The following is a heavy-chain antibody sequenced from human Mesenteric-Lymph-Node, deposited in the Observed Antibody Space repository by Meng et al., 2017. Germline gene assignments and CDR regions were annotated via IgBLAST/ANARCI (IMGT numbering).Heavy chain of an antibody. J-gene: IGHJ4*02. CDR3: ARDWGSTCGRDCRCITY. V-gene: IGHV3-30*01. CDR1: GFTFSSYA. CDR2: ISYDGSNK. Sequence: GGSLRLSCAASGFTFSSYAMHWVRQAPGKGLEWVADISYDGSNKYYADSVKGRFTISRDNSKNTLYMQMNSLSSEDTAVYSCARDWGSTCGRDCRCITYWGQGTLVTVSS. D-gene: IGHD2-21*02.